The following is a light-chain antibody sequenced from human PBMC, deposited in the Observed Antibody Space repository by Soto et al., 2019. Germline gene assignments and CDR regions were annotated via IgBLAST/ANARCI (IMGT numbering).Light chain of an antibody. Sequence: QSALTQPPSASGSPGQPVTISCTGTSSDVGGHNYVSWYQQRPGKAPKLIIYEVTQRPSGVSDRFSGSKSGNTATLTVSGLQAEDEADYHCSSYAGINTLVFGGGTQRTVL. V-gene: IGLV2-8*01. CDR3: SSYAGINTLV. CDR1: SSDVGGHNY. CDR2: EVT. J-gene: IGLJ2*01.